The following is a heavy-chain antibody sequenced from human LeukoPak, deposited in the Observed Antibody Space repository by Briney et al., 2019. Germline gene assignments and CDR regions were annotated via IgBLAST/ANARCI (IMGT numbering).Heavy chain of an antibody. V-gene: IGHV3-48*01. CDR3: ARDNNYGSGSYYY. CDR1: GFTFSSYS. D-gene: IGHD3-10*01. CDR2: ISSSSSTI. Sequence: GESLRLSCAASGFTFSSYSMNWVRQAPGKGLEWVSYISSSSSTIYYADSVKGRFTISRDNAKNSLYLQMNSLRAEDTAVYYCARDNNYGSGSYYYWGQGTLVTVSS. J-gene: IGHJ4*02.